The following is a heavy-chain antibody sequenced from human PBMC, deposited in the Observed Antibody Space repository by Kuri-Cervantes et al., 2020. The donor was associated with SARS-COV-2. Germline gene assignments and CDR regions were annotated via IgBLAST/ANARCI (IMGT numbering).Heavy chain of an antibody. D-gene: IGHD2-2*02. V-gene: IGHV4-59*12. CDR3: ARVPAAIRDWFDP. CDR1: GGSISTYC. CDR2: IYNSGST. J-gene: IGHJ5*02. Sequence: ESLKISCTVSGGSISTYCWSWIRQPPGKGLEWIGYIYNSGSTNYNPSLKSRVTISVDTSKNQFSLKLSSVTAADTAVYYCARVPAAIRDWFDPWGQGTLVTVSS.